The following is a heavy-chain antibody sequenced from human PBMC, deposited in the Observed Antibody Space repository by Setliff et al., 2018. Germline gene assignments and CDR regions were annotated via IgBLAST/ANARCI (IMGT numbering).Heavy chain of an antibody. V-gene: IGHV4-39*01. CDR3: AGLYYYGSGSYPAPIDY. Sequence: SETLSLTCTVSGASISTNSYYWGWIRQPPGKGLEWIGTLYYTGSTYYNPSLKSRVTISVDTSKNQFSLKLSSVTAADTAVYYCAGLYYYGSGSYPAPIDYWGQGTLVTVSS. CDR1: GASISTNSYY. J-gene: IGHJ4*02. D-gene: IGHD3-10*01. CDR2: LYYTGST.